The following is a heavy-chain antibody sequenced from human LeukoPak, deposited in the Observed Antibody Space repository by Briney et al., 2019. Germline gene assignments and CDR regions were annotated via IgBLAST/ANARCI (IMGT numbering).Heavy chain of an antibody. V-gene: IGHV4-34*01. CDR2: INHSGST. CDR3: ARRGGSGRAFDY. J-gene: IGHJ4*02. Sequence: SETLSLTCAVYGGSFSGYYWSWIRQPPGKGLEWIGEINHSGSTNYNPSLKSRVTISVDTSKNQFSLKLSSVTAAGTAVYYCARRGGSGRAFDYWGQGTLVTVSS. CDR1: GGSFSGYY. D-gene: IGHD1-26*01.